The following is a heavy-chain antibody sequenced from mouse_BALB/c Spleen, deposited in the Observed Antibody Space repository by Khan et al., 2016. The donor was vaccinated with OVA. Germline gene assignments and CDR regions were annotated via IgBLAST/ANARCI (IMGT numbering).Heavy chain of an antibody. J-gene: IGHJ2*01. Sequence: QVQLQQPGAELVKAGASVKMSCTASGYTFTSYWMHWVKQRLGQGLEWFAETNPSNGRTYYNEKFKSKATLTVDTSSSTAYMLLSGPTFEDTAVYDCDRSEKIVANYFDYWGQGTTVTVSA. CDR3: DRSEKIVANYFDY. V-gene: IGHV1S81*02. CDR2: TNPSNGRT. D-gene: IGHD1-1*01. CDR1: GYTFTSYW.